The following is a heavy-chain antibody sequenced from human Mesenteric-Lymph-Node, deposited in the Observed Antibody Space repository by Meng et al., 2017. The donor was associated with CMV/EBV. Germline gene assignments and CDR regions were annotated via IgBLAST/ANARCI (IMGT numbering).Heavy chain of an antibody. CDR2: IIPILGIA. CDR3: AREPRSYSNDWPPFDP. D-gene: IGHD6-19*01. V-gene: IGHV1-69*10. CDR1: GGTFSSYA. Sequence: SVKVSCKASGGTFSSYAISWVRQAPGQGLEWMGGIIPILGIANYAQKFQGRVTITADKSTSTAYMELSSLRSEDTAVYYCAREPRSYSNDWPPFDPWGQGTLVTVSS. J-gene: IGHJ5*02.